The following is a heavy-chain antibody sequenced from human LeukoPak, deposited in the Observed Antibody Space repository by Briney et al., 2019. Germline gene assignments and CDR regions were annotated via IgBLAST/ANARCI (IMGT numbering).Heavy chain of an antibody. V-gene: IGHV4-61*02. CDR3: ANSIDFDYGDYYFDY. CDR1: GGSISSGSYY. Sequence: SETLSLTCIVSGGSISSGSYYWSWIRQPAGKGLEWIGRIYTSGSTNYNPSLKSRVTISLDTSKNQFSLKLSSVTAADTAVYYCANSIDFDYGDYYFDYWGQGALVTISS. CDR2: IYTSGST. J-gene: IGHJ4*02. D-gene: IGHD4-17*01.